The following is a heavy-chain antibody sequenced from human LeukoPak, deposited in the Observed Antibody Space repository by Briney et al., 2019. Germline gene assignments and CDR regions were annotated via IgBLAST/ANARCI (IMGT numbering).Heavy chain of an antibody. Sequence: GGSLRLSCAASGFTFSGSAMHWVRQASGKGLEWVGRIRSKDNSYETAYAASVKGRFTISRDDSKNQAYLQMNSLKPEDTAVYYCTRHSGIAVAGSFDYWGQGTLVTVSS. CDR2: IRSKDNSYET. V-gene: IGHV3-73*01. J-gene: IGHJ4*02. CDR3: TRHSGIAVAGSFDY. D-gene: IGHD6-19*01. CDR1: GFTFSGSA.